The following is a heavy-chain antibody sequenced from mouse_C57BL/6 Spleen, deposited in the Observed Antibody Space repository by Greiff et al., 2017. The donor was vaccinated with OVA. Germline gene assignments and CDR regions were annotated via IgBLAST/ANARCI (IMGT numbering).Heavy chain of an antibody. V-gene: IGHV1-15*01. CDR1: GYTFTDYE. CDR2: IDPETGGT. CDR3: TRQHGNYFDY. J-gene: IGHJ2*01. Sequence: VQLQESGAELVRPGASVTLSCKASGYTFTDYEMHWVKQTPVHGLEWIGAIDPETGGTAYNQKFKGKAILTADKSSSTAYMELRSLTSEDSAVYYCTRQHGNYFDYWGQGTTLTVSS. D-gene: IGHD2-1*01.